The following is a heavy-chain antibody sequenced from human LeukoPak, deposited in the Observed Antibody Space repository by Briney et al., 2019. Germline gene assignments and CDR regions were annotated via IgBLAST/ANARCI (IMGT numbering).Heavy chain of an antibody. Sequence: SETLSPTCTVSRGSVTSYYWSWIRQPPGKGLEWIGDVYSGDTKYNPSLQSRVTISLDTSQNQFSLRLRSVTAADTAVYYCARDPSHHSGTFDIWGQGTMVTVSS. V-gene: IGHV4-59*02. CDR1: RGSVTSYY. CDR2: VYSGDT. D-gene: IGHD2-15*01. CDR3: ARDPSHHSGTFDI. J-gene: IGHJ3*02.